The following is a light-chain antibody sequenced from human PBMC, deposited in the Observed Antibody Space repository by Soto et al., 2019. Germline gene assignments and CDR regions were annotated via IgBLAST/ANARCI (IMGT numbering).Light chain of an antibody. CDR3: QSYDRNTVI. Sequence: NFMLTQPNSVSESPGKTVTISCTRSSGSIASNYVQWYQQRPGRAPTTVIYEDNQRPSGVPDRFSGSIDSSSNSASLTISGLKTEDEADYYCQSYDRNTVIFGGGTKLTVL. CDR2: EDN. CDR1: SGSIASNY. V-gene: IGLV6-57*03. J-gene: IGLJ2*01.